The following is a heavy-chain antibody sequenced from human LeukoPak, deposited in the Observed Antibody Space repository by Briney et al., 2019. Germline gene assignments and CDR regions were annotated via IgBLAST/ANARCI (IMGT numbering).Heavy chain of an antibody. D-gene: IGHD6-13*01. CDR2: IKQDGSDR. CDR1: GFTFRNYW. Sequence: PGGSLRLSCAASGFTFRNYWMSWVRQAPGTGLEWVANIKQDGSDRNYVTSVRGRFTISRDNSKSTLYLQMNSLRVEDTAVYYCARGSTYGSWVSLDYWGQGTLVSVSS. J-gene: IGHJ4*02. V-gene: IGHV3-7*01. CDR3: ARGSTYGSWVSLDY.